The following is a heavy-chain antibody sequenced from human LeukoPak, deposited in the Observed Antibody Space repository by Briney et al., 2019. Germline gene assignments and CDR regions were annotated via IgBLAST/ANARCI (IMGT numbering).Heavy chain of an antibody. J-gene: IGHJ3*02. V-gene: IGHV1-2*02. CDR2: INPNNGGT. D-gene: IGHD2-2*02. Sequence: ASVKVSCKTSGYTFTGYYMHWVRQAPGHGLEWMGWINPNNGGTKSAQRLQGRFTMTRDTSISTAYMELSRLRSDDTAVYYCARERGYCSSSTCYTSDAFDIWGQGTMVTVSS. CDR1: GYTFTGYY. CDR3: ARERGYCSSSTCYTSDAFDI.